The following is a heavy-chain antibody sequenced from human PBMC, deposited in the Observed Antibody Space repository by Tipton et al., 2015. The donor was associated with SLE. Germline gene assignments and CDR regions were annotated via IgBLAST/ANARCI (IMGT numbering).Heavy chain of an antibody. CDR3: ARPYGGGY. CDR1: GGSISSRDHC. CDR2: IHYSGST. V-gene: IGHV4-39*01. Sequence: TLSLTCNVSGGSISSRDHCWGWIRQPPGKGLEWFASIHYSGSTYYNPSLKSRVHISMDTSTNQFSLTLRSVTAADTAVYYCARPYGGGYWGQGLLVTVSS. D-gene: IGHD4/OR15-4a*01. J-gene: IGHJ4*01.